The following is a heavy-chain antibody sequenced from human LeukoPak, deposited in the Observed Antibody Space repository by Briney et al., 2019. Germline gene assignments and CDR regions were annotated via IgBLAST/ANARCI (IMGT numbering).Heavy chain of an antibody. CDR3: ARKVGMSFDY. D-gene: IGHD1-26*01. CDR2: MYSYGST. Sequence: SETLSLTCTVSGDSISSFYWSWIRQLPGKELEWIGFMYSYGSTNYNPSLKSRVTISIDTSKNQFSLKVNSVTAADTAVYYCARKVGMSFDYWGQGSLVTVSS. CDR1: GDSISSFY. J-gene: IGHJ4*02. V-gene: IGHV4-59*08.